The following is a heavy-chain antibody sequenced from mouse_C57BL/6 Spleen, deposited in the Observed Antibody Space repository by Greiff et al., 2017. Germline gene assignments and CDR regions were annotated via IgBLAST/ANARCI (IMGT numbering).Heavy chain of an antibody. V-gene: IGHV1-15*01. CDR3: TTGDDYQTGFAD. J-gene: IGHJ3*01. CDR1: GYTFTDYE. CDR2: IDPETGGT. D-gene: IGHD2-4*01. Sequence: QVQLQQSGAELVRPGASVTLSCKASGYTFTDYEMHWVKQTPVHGLEWIGAIDPETGGTAYNQKFKGKAILTADKSSSTAYMELRSLTSEDSAVYYCTTGDDYQTGFADWGQGTLVTVSA.